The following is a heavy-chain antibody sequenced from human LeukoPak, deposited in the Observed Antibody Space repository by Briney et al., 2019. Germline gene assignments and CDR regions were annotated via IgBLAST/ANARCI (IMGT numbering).Heavy chain of an antibody. J-gene: IGHJ3*02. CDR1: GGSISSSSYY. CDR2: IYYSGST. CDR3: ARERGYYDSGNAFDI. V-gene: IGHV4-39*07. Sequence: PSETLSLTCTVSGGSISSSSYYWGWIRQPPGKGLEWIGSIYYSGSTYYNPSLKSRVTISVDTSKNQFSLKLSSVTAADTAVYYCARERGYYDSGNAFDIWGQGTMVTVSS. D-gene: IGHD3-22*01.